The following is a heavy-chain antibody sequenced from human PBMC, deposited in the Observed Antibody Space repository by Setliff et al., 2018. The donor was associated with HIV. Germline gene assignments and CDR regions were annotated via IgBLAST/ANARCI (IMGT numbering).Heavy chain of an antibody. V-gene: IGHV1-2*02. CDR1: GYTFTAHH. J-gene: IGHJ4*02. D-gene: IGHD3-3*01. Sequence: ASVKVSCKSSGYTFTAHHIHWVRQAPGQGPEWMGWIIPKSGETSYAEKFRGRVTMTRDTSLSTAYMELSWLTSDDTAVYYCARVVDRVYDFGSAYEDWGQGTMVTVSS. CDR2: IIPKSGET. CDR3: ARVVDRVYDFGSAYED.